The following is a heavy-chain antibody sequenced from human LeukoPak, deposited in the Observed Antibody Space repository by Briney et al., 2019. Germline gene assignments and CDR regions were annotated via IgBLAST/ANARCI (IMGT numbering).Heavy chain of an antibody. Sequence: PGGSLRLSCAASGFTLSSYWMHWVHQPPGKGLGLVAVIWYDGSNKYYADSVKGRFTISRDDSKNTLYLQMNSLRAEDTAVYYCAREKRPRYCSGGSCLPDAFDIWGQGTMVTVSS. V-gene: IGHV3-33*08. CDR1: GFTLSSYW. CDR2: IWYDGSNK. J-gene: IGHJ3*02. CDR3: AREKRPRYCSGGSCLPDAFDI. D-gene: IGHD2-15*01.